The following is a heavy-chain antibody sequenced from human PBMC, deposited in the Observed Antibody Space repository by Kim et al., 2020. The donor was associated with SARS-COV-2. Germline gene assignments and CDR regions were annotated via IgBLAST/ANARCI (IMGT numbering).Heavy chain of an antibody. J-gene: IGHJ5*02. CDR3: ARGAGYGDYWFDP. D-gene: IGHD4-17*01. CDR1: GGSFSGYY. Sequence: SETLSLTCAVYGGSFSGYYWSWIRQPPGKGLEWIGEINHSGSTNYNPSLKSRVTISVDTSKNQFSLKLSSVTAADTAVYYCARGAGYGDYWFDPWGQGTLVTVSS. V-gene: IGHV4-34*01. CDR2: INHSGST.